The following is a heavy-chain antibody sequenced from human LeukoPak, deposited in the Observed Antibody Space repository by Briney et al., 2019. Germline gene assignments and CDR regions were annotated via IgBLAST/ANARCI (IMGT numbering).Heavy chain of an antibody. J-gene: IGHJ3*02. CDR3: ARAPYYYDSSGHLGYAFDI. CDR1: GGSFSGYY. Sequence: SETLSLTCAVYGGSFSGYYWSWIRQPPGKGLEWIGEINHSGSTNYNPSPKSRVTISVDTSKNQFSLKLSSVTAADTAVYYCARAPYYYDSSGHLGYAFDIWGQGTMVTVSS. D-gene: IGHD3-22*01. V-gene: IGHV4-34*01. CDR2: INHSGST.